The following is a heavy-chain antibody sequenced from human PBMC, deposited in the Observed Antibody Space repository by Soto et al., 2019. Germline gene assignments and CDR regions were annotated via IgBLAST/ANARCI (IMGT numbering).Heavy chain of an antibody. J-gene: IGHJ6*02. Sequence: GASVKVSCKASGYTFTSYGISWVRQAPGQGLEWMGWISAYNGNTNYAQKLQGRVTMTTDTSTSTAYMELRSLRSDDTAVYYCAREGRGWNYYYYGMDVWGQGTTVTDS. D-gene: IGHD3-10*01. CDR1: GYTFTSYG. CDR3: AREGRGWNYYYYGMDV. V-gene: IGHV1-18*01. CDR2: ISAYNGNT.